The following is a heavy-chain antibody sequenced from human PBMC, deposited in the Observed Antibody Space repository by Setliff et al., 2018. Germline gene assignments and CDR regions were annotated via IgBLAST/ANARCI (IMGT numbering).Heavy chain of an antibody. CDR2: INPHGSEK. Sequence: PGGSLRLSCAASGFTFSSFWMAWVRQSPGRGLEWVANINPHGSEKYYVDSVKGRFTISRDNAKNSLSLQMNSLTTEDTAVYYCFGAGTCSYWGQRTLGDEVWGQGTLVTVSS. V-gene: IGHV3-7*01. J-gene: IGHJ4*02. D-gene: IGHD7-27*01. CDR3: FGAGTCSYWGQRTLGDEV. CDR1: GFTFSSFW.